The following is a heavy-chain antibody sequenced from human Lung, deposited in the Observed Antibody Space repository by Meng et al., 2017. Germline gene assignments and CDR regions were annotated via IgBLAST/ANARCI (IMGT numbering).Heavy chain of an antibody. V-gene: IGHV4-34*01. D-gene: IGHD4-11*01. CDR1: GGSFSDYY. J-gene: IGHJ4*02. CDR3: ARGPTTMAHDFDY. CDR2: INHSGST. Sequence: QVQLQQWGAGLLKPSETLSLTGAVSGGSFSDYYWSWIRQPPGKGLEWIGEINHSGSTNYNPSLESRATISVDTSQNNLSLKLSSVTAADSAVYYCARGPTTMAHDFDYWGQGTLVTVSS.